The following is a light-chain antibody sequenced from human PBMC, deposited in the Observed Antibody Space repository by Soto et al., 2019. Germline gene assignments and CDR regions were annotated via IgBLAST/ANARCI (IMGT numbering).Light chain of an antibody. CDR3: QQYGDSVT. Sequence: EIVLTQSPATLSLSPGERATLSCGASQSLSNTYSAWYQQKPGLAPSLLIYDASSRAAGIPDRFSGSGSGTDFTLTISRLEPEDFAVYYCQQYGDSVTFGQGTRLEIK. CDR1: QSLSNTY. CDR2: DAS. V-gene: IGKV3D-20*01. J-gene: IGKJ5*01.